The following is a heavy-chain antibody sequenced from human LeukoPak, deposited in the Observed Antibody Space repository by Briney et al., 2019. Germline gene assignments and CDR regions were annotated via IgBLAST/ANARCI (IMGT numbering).Heavy chain of an antibody. Sequence: SETLSLTCTVSGASISDYYWSWIRQPPGKGLEWIGSIYYSGSTYYNPSLKSRVTISVDTSKNQFSLKLNSVTATDTAVYYCARHYGPWGQGTLVTVSS. J-gene: IGHJ4*02. D-gene: IGHD3-10*01. CDR1: GASISDYY. V-gene: IGHV4-59*08. CDR2: IYYSGST. CDR3: ARHYGP.